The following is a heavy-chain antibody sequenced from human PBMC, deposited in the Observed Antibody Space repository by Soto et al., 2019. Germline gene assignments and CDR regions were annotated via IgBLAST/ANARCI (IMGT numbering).Heavy chain of an antibody. D-gene: IGHD5-12*01. CDR2: IKQDGSEK. CDR1: GFTFSSYW. V-gene: IGHV3-7*01. J-gene: IGHJ3*02. Sequence: PGGSLRLSCAASGFTFSSYWMSWVRQAPGKGLEWVANIKQDGSEKYYVDSVKGRFTISRDNAKNSLYLQMNGLRAEDTAVYYCARAGYSGYDSTQDAFDIWGQGTMVTVSS. CDR3: ARAGYSGYDSTQDAFDI.